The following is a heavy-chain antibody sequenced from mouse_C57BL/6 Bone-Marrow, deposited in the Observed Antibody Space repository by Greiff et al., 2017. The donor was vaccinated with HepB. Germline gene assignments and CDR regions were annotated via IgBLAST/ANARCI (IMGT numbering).Heavy chain of an antibody. CDR1: GYTFTSYG. Sequence: QVQLQQPGAELARPGASVKLSCKASGYTFTSYGISWVKQRTGQGLEWIGEIYPRSGNTYYNEKFKGKATLTADKSSSTAYMELRSLTSEDSAVYFCARYYYERYYAMDYWGQGTSVTVSS. CDR3: ARYYYERYYAMDY. CDR2: IYPRSGNT. D-gene: IGHD2-4*01. J-gene: IGHJ4*01. V-gene: IGHV1-81*01.